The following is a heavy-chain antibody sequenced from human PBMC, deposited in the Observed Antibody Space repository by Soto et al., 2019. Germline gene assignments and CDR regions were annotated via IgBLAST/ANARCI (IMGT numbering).Heavy chain of an antibody. V-gene: IGHV3-21*01. J-gene: IGHJ3*02. CDR2: ISSSSSYI. Sequence: EVQLVESGGGLVKPGGSLRLSCAASGFTFSSYSMNWVRQAPGKGLEWVSSISSSSSYIYHADSVKGRFTISRDNAKNSLYLQMNSLRAEDTAVYYCARDIAGAGAAFDIWGQGTMVTVSS. CDR1: GFTFSSYS. D-gene: IGHD6-19*01. CDR3: ARDIAGAGAAFDI.